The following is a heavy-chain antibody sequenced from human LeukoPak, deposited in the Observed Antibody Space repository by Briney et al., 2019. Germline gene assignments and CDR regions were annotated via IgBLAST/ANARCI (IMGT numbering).Heavy chain of an antibody. CDR2: IYYSGST. V-gene: IGHV4-59*01. CDR1: GGSISSYY. Sequence: TSSETLSLTCTVSGGSISSYYWSWIRQPPGKGLEWIGYIYYSGSTNYNPSLKSRVTISVDTSKNQFSLKLSSVTAADTAVYYCARGGGYSGYEPFDYWGQGTLVTVSS. J-gene: IGHJ4*02. D-gene: IGHD5-12*01. CDR3: ARGGGYSGYEPFDY.